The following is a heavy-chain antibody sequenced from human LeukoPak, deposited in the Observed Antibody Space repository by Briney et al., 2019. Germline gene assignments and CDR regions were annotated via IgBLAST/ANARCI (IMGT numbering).Heavy chain of an antibody. CDR2: IYSGGST. Sequence: PSETLSLTCAVSGGSISSSNWWSWVRQAPGKGLEWVSVIYSGGSTYYADSVKGRFTISRDNSKNTLYLQMNSLRAEDTAVYYCASAHERYCSGGSCYYYWGQGTLVTVSS. D-gene: IGHD2-15*01. CDR3: ASAHERYCSGGSCYYY. J-gene: IGHJ4*02. V-gene: IGHV3-53*01. CDR1: GGSISSSNW.